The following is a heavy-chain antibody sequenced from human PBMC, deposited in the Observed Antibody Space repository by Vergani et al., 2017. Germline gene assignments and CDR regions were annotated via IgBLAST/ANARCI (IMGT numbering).Heavy chain of an antibody. J-gene: IGHJ4*02. D-gene: IGHD2-15*01. CDR3: AGEIGYCSGGSCYSLGYFDY. CDR2: ISSSSSYI. V-gene: IGHV3-21*01. Sequence: EVQLVESGGGLVKPGGSLRLSCAASGFTFSSYSMNWVRQAPGKGLEWVSSISSSSSYIYYADSVKGRFTISRDNAKNSLYLQMNSLRAEDPAVYYCAGEIGYCSGGSCYSLGYFDYWGQGTLVTVSS. CDR1: GFTFSSYS.